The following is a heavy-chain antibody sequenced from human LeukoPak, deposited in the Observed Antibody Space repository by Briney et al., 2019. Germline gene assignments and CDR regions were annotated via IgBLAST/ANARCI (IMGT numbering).Heavy chain of an antibody. CDR2: IYYSGST. D-gene: IGHD3-16*02. CDR3: ARGLRLGELSQYYFDY. Sequence: SETLSLTCTVSGGSISSYYWSWIRQPPGKGLEWMRYIYYSGSTNYNPSLKSRVTISVDTSKNQFSLKLSSVTAADTAVYYCARGLRLGELSQYYFDYWGQGTLVTVSS. CDR1: GGSISSYY. J-gene: IGHJ4*02. V-gene: IGHV4-59*08.